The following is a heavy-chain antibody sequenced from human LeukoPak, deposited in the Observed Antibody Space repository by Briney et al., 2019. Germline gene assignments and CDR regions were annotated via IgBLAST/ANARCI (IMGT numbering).Heavy chain of an antibody. CDR3: ARPTYGDYGMDV. D-gene: IGHD4-17*01. J-gene: IGHJ6*02. V-gene: IGHV3-48*02. Sequence: GGSLRLSCAASGFTFSSYSMNWVRQAPGKGLEWVSYISSSSTIYYTDSVKGRFTIPRDNAKNSLYLQMNSLRDEDTAVYYCARPTYGDYGMDVWGQGTTVTVSS. CDR1: GFTFSSYS. CDR2: ISSSSTI.